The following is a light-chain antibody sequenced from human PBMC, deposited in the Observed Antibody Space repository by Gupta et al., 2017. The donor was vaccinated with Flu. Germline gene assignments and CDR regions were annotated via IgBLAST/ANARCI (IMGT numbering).Light chain of an antibody. CDR1: QGVSSNI. CDR2: GAS. V-gene: IGKV3-20*01. Sequence: GTLSSVPRERSTLFCSTSQGVSSNILAWYQQKPGQAPRLLMSGASYRATGTPDRFSGSGSGTDFTLVINSLEPGDFAVYYCQQYGNRPLTFGDGTKVEIK. CDR3: QQYGNRPLT. J-gene: IGKJ4*01.